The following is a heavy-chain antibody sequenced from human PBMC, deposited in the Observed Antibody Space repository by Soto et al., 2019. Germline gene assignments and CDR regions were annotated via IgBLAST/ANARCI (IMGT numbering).Heavy chain of an antibody. CDR3: ARVSIVRGMNV. V-gene: IGHV3-11*06. Sequence: QVQLVESGGGLVKPGGSLRLSCAASGFTFSDYYMSWVRQAPGKGLEWVSYISGTDPYMKYADAVRGRFTISRDNTKNSLYLQMNSLRDDDTAVYYGARVSIVRGMNVWGQGTSVTVSS. J-gene: IGHJ6*02. D-gene: IGHD6-6*01. CDR1: GFTFSDYY. CDR2: ISGTDPYM.